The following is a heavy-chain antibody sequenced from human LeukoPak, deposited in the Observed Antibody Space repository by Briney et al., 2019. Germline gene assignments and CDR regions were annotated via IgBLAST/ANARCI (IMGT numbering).Heavy chain of an antibody. J-gene: IGHJ6*03. CDR2: INAGNGNA. CDR3: ARARYETRIWPKSRYDYYHYMDV. Sequence: EASVKVSCKASGYTFTSYTIHWVRQAPEQRLEWMGWINAGNGNAKYSQEFQDRVTITRDTSASTAYMELSSLRSEDMAVYYCARARYETRIWPKSRYDYYHYMDVWGKGTTVTVSS. V-gene: IGHV1-3*03. D-gene: IGHD3-3*01. CDR1: GYTFTSYT.